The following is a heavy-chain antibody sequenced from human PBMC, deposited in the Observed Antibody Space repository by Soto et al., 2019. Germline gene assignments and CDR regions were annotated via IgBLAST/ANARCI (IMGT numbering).Heavy chain of an antibody. V-gene: IGHV4-59*01. CDR3: ATNSFGDHGGYFDY. D-gene: IGHD3-16*01. Sequence: QVQLQESGPGLVEPSETLSLTCTVSGGSISSYYWSWIRQSPGKGLEWIGYVHYSRGNNYNSSFKSPLIISVDTSKNQFSLKLSSVTAADTAVYYCATNSFGDHGGYFDYWGQGTLVSVSS. J-gene: IGHJ4*02. CDR1: GGSISSYY. CDR2: VHYSRGN.